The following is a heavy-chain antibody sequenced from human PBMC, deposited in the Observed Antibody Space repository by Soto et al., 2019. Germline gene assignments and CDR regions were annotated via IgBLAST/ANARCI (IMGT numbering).Heavy chain of an antibody. CDR3: AATRGGMISDLDP. CDR2: INPNSGGT. J-gene: IGHJ5*02. D-gene: IGHD3-22*01. CDR1: GYTFTGYY. Sequence: QVQLVQSGAEVKKPGASVKVSCKASGYTFTGYYMHWVRQAPGEGLEWMGWINPNSGGTNYAQKFQGRGTMTRDTSISTAYMELSRLRSDDTAVYYCAATRGGMISDLDPWGQGTLVTVSS. V-gene: IGHV1-2*02.